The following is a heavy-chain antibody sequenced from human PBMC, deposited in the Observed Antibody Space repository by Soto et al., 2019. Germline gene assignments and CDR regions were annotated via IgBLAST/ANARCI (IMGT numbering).Heavy chain of an antibody. CDR3: ARRQGVGGRVQLVLMDG. CDR2: IYYSGST. J-gene: IGHJ6*03. D-gene: IGHD6-13*01. CDR1: GGSISSSSYY. V-gene: IGHV4-39*01. Sequence: PSETLSLTRPVSGGSISSSSYYWGWIRQPPGKGLEWIGSIYYSGSTYYNPSLKSRVTISVDTSKNQFSLKLSSVTAADTAVYYCARRQGVGGRVQLVLMDGWGKGTTVTVSS.